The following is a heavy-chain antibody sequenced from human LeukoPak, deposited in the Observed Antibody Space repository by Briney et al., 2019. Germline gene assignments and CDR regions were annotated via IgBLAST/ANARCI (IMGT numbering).Heavy chain of an antibody. V-gene: IGHV3-30*18. CDR3: AKDPYRVVFATGNYLDP. CDR1: GFTFSNYG. Sequence: PGGSLRLSCATSGFTFSNYGMHWVRQAPGKGLEWVAVISSDETNIRYGDSMRGRFTDSRDNAKNTVYLQMNSLGADDTAVYYCAKDPYRVVFATGNYLDPWGQGTLVTVSS. CDR2: ISSDETNI. J-gene: IGHJ5*02. D-gene: IGHD2-15*01.